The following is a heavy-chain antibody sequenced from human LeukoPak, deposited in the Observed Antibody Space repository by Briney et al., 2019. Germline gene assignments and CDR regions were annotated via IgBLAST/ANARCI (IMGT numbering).Heavy chain of an antibody. CDR2: MNPNSGNT. Sequence: ASVKVSCKASGYTFTSYDINWVRQATGQGLEWMGWMNPNSGNTGYAQKFQGRVTITRNTSISTAYMELSSLRSEDTAVYYCACLVRGPWGTYFDYWGQGTLVTVSS. CDR3: ACLVRGPWGTYFDY. D-gene: IGHD3-16*01. V-gene: IGHV1-8*03. J-gene: IGHJ4*02. CDR1: GYTFTSYD.